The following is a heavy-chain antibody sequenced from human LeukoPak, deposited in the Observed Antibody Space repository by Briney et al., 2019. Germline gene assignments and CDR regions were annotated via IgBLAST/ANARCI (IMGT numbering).Heavy chain of an antibody. V-gene: IGHV3-33*06. CDR1: GFTFNSYA. Sequence: PGGSLRLSCAASGFTFNSYAMHWVRQAPGKGLEWVAVIWYDGSNKYYADSVKGRFTISRDNSKNTLYLQMDSLRAEDTAIYYCAKHPQGAAGAHFDYWGQGTLVTVSS. D-gene: IGHD6-13*01. J-gene: IGHJ4*02. CDR2: IWYDGSNK. CDR3: AKHPQGAAGAHFDY.